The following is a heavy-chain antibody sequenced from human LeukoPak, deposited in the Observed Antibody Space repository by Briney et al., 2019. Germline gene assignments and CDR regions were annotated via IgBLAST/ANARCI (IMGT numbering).Heavy chain of an antibody. Sequence: GESLKISCKGSGYSFTSYWISWVRQMPGKGLEWMGRIDPSDSYTNYSPSFQGHVTISADKSISTAYLQWSSLKASDTAMYYCARSGSEWLVRRYFDLWGRGTPVTVSS. J-gene: IGHJ2*01. V-gene: IGHV5-10-1*01. CDR2: IDPSDSYT. CDR1: GYSFTSYW. D-gene: IGHD6-19*01. CDR3: ARSGSEWLVRRYFDL.